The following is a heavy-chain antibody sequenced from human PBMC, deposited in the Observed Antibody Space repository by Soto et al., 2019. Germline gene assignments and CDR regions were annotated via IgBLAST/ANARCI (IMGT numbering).Heavy chain of an antibody. Sequence: QVQLVESGGGVVQPGRSLRLSCAASGFTFSSYAMRWVRQAPGKGLEWVAVISYDGSNKYYADSVKGRFTISRDNSKNPLYLQMNSLRAEDTAVYYCARDPGTGGMDVWGQGTTVTVSS. J-gene: IGHJ6*02. V-gene: IGHV3-30-3*01. CDR2: ISYDGSNK. CDR1: GFTFSSYA. CDR3: ARDPGTGGMDV. D-gene: IGHD1-7*01.